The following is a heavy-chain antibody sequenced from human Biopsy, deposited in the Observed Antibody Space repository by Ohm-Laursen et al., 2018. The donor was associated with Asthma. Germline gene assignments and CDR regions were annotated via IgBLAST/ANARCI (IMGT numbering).Heavy chain of an antibody. CDR2: IATDGSNK. V-gene: IGHV3-64D*08. J-gene: IGHJ4*02. Sequence: SLRLSCTASGFPFSSYSRHWVRQAPGRGPEYVSSIATDGSNKFYADSVKGRFTVPRDNSKHTLYLHMTGLRADDTGVYYCVKDHSAGYYYFDDWGQGAQVTVSS. CDR1: GFPFSSYS. D-gene: IGHD2-21*01. CDR3: VKDHSAGYYYFDD.